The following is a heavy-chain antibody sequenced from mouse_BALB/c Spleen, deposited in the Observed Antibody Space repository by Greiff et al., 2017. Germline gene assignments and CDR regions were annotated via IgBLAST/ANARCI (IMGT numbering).Heavy chain of an antibody. CDR1: GFTFSSFG. CDR3: ARSGYGNYYAMDY. CDR2: ISSGSSTI. J-gene: IGHJ4*01. D-gene: IGHD2-10*02. Sequence: EVKLVESGGGLVKPGGSLKLSCAASGFTFSSFGMHWVRQAPEKGLEWVAYISSGSSTIYYADTVKGRFTISRDNPKNTLFLQMTSLRSEDTAMYYCARSGYGNYYAMDYWGQGTSVTVSS. V-gene: IGHV5-17*02.